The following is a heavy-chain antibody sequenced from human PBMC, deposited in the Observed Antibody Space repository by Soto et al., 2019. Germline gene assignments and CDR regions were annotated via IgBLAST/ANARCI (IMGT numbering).Heavy chain of an antibody. CDR1: GGAITAYY. CDR2: VYSTGST. Sequence: SETLSLTCTVSGGAITAYYWSWIRQPVGEGLQWIGRVYSTGSTNYNPSFRSRVTMSVDTSQNQFFLRLSSVTAADTAVYYCARDEYYDSNNWFDHWGQGILVTVPQ. V-gene: IGHV4-4*07. J-gene: IGHJ5*02. D-gene: IGHD3-22*01. CDR3: ARDEYYDSNNWFDH.